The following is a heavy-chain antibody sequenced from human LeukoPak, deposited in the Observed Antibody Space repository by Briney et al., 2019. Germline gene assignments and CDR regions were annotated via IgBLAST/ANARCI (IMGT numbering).Heavy chain of an antibody. CDR3: ARTTEGGYGYGYFYYYYMDV. J-gene: IGHJ6*03. Sequence: SETLSFTCTVSGGSINFYYWSWIRQPPGKGLEWIGYIYYSGSTNYKSSLKSRVTMSVDTSKNQFSLKLSSVTAADTAVYYCARTTEGGYGYGYFYYYYMDVWGKGTTVTISS. V-gene: IGHV4-59*01. CDR1: GGSINFYY. D-gene: IGHD5-18*01. CDR2: IYYSGST.